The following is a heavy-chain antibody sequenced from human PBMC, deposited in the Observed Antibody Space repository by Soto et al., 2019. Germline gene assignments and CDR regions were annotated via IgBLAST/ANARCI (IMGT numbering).Heavy chain of an antibody. J-gene: IGHJ6*02. CDR1: GYSFIDYW. Sequence: PGESLKISCKGSGYSFIDYWIGWVRQMPGKGLEWMGIIYPGDSDTRYSPSFQGQVTISADKSISTAYLQWSSLKASDTAMYYCAIYAPDYYYYYGMDVWGQGTTVTVSS. CDR3: AIYAPDYYYYYGMDV. D-gene: IGHD4-17*01. V-gene: IGHV5-51*01. CDR2: IYPGDSDT.